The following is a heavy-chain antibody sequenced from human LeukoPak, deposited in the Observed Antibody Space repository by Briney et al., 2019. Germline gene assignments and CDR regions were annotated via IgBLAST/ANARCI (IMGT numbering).Heavy chain of an antibody. CDR3: VVRMRYGELSDPDF. CDR2: SGTRSGTQ. J-gene: IGHJ4*02. V-gene: IGHV3-21*01. CDR1: GFPASSLA. Sequence: GSLSLSCAASGFPASSLAMHWVRPAPGTGLEWVSSSGTRSGTQYSADSVKGRFNISRDSAMNSVSLQINSLRAEDTAVYYCVVRMRYGELSDPDFGGQGMLVTVSS. D-gene: IGHD3-16*02.